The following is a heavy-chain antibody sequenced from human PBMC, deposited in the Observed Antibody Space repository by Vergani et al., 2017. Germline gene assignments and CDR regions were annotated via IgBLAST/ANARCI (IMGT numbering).Heavy chain of an antibody. V-gene: IGHV3-23*01. J-gene: IGHJ6*02. D-gene: IGHD5-12*01. CDR1: GFTFDTYT. CDR3: AKANPRNSGYDYLYYYHAMDV. CDR2: ISSGGGDI. Sequence: EVQLLESGGGLVQPGGSRRLSCAGAGFTFDTYTMAYVRQAPGKGLEWVATISSGGGDIFYADSVKGRFTISRDSSKNTLYLQMNSLSAGDTAVYYCAKANPRNSGYDYLYYYHAMDVWGQGTTVTVSS.